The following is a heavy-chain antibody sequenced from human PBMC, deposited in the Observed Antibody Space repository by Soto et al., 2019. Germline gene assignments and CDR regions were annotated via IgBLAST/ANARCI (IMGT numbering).Heavy chain of an antibody. D-gene: IGHD6-19*01. V-gene: IGHV4-39*01. J-gene: IGHJ5*02. Sequence: PSETLSLTCTVSGGSISSSSYYWGWSRQPPGKGLEWIGCIHYSGSTYYNPSLRSRVTISVDTSKNQFSLKLSSVTAADTAVFYCARHYSSGSRNWFDPWGQGTLVTVSS. CDR1: GGSISSSSYY. CDR2: IHYSGST. CDR3: ARHYSSGSRNWFDP.